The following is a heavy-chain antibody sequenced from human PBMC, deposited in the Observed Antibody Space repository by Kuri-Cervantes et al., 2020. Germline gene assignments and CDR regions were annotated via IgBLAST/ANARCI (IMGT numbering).Heavy chain of an antibody. CDR1: GFTFSNYG. J-gene: IGHJ4*02. CDR2: IWYDGSNK. V-gene: IGHV3-33*01. CDR3: ARGSLIAAAGTAYYFDY. Sequence: GESLKISCAASGFTFSNYGMHWVRQAPGKGLEWVAIIWYDGSNKYYADSVKGRFTISRDNTKNTLYLQMNSLRAEDTAVYYCARGSLIAAAGTAYYFDYRGLGALVTVSS. D-gene: IGHD6-13*01.